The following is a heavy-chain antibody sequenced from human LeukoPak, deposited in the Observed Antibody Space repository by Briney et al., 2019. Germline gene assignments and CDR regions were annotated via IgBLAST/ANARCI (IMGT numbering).Heavy chain of an antibody. J-gene: IGHJ4*02. V-gene: IGHV4-4*07. CDR1: GGSISSYY. CDR3: ARRGGSGRSFDY. CDR2: IYTSGSA. Sequence: SETLSLTCTVSGGSISSYYWSWIRQPAGKGLEWIGRIYTSGSANYNPSLKSRVTMSVDTSKNQFSLKLSSATAADTAVYYCARRGGSGRSFDYWGQGTLVTVSS. D-gene: IGHD3-10*01.